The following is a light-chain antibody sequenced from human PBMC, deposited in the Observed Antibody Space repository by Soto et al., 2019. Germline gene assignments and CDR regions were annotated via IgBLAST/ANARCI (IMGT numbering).Light chain of an antibody. Sequence: QSVLTQPASVSGSPGQSITISCTGTSSDVGGYNFVSWYQHHPGKAPKLMIYEVSNRPSGVSHRFSGSKSGNTASLTISGLQAEDEADYSCSSYTSSTTLFYVFGTGTKVTVL. V-gene: IGLV2-14*01. CDR2: EVS. CDR3: SSYTSSTTLFYV. J-gene: IGLJ1*01. CDR1: SSDVGGYNF.